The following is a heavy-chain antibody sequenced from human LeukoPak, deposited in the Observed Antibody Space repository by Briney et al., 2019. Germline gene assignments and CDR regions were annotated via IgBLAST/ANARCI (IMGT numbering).Heavy chain of an antibody. CDR1: GGSIGSGGYS. D-gene: IGHD3-10*01. Sequence: PSQTLSLTCAVSGGSIGSGGYSWNWIRQPPGKGLEWIGYIHHSGSTSYNPSLKSRVTISVDTSNNQFSLKLSSMTAADTAVYYCARGVYVGRFGDLTSGNWFDPWGQGTLVTVSS. CDR3: ARGVYVGRFGDLTSGNWFDP. V-gene: IGHV4-30-2*01. CDR2: IHHSGST. J-gene: IGHJ5*02.